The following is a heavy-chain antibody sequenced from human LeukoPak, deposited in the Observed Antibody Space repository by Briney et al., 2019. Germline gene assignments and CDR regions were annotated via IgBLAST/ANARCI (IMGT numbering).Heavy chain of an antibody. CDR1: GFTFSSYA. V-gene: IGHV3-30*18. D-gene: IGHD3-22*01. J-gene: IGHJ4*02. CDR2: ISYDGSNK. Sequence: GGSLRLSCAASGFTFSSYAMHWVRQAPGKGLEWVAVISYDGSNKYYADSVKGRSAISRDNSKNTLYLQMNSLRAEDTAVYYCAEDPRITTIVGLYYFDYWGQGTLVTVSS. CDR3: AEDPRITTIVGLYYFDY.